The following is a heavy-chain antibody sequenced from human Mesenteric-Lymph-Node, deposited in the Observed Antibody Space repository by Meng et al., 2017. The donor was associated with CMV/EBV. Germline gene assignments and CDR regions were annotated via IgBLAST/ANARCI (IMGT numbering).Heavy chain of an antibody. J-gene: IGHJ4*02. Sequence: GGSLRLSCAASGFSFSSYSMNWVRQAPGKGLEWVAVIWYDGSNKYYADSVKGRFTISRDNSKNTLYLQMNSLRAEDTAVYYCAKDKDDFWSGYYDYWGQGTLVTVSS. CDR3: AKDKDDFWSGYYDY. D-gene: IGHD3-3*01. V-gene: IGHV3-33*06. CDR1: GFSFSSYS. CDR2: IWYDGSNK.